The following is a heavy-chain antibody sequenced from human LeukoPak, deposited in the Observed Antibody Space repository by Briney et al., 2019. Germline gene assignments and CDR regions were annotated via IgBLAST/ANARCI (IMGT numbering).Heavy chain of an antibody. V-gene: IGHV4-59*01. CDR3: ARVVSGWSYYFDY. CDR1: GCSISSYY. J-gene: IGHJ4*02. Sequence: VKPSETLSLTCSVSGCSISSYYWSWIRQPPGKGLEWFGYIHYSGSTNYNPSLKSRVTISVDTSKNQFSLKLSSVTAADTAVYYCARVVSGWSYYFDYWGQGTLVTVSS. D-gene: IGHD6-19*01. CDR2: IHYSGST.